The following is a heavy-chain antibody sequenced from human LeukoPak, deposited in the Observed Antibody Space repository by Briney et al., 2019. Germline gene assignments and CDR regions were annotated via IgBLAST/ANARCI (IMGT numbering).Heavy chain of an antibody. J-gene: IGHJ6*03. CDR2: IYYSGST. CDR1: GGSISSYC. V-gene: IGHV4-59*01. CDR3: ARGGSSWYNYYYYYMDV. D-gene: IGHD6-13*01. Sequence: SETLSLTCTVSGGSISSYCWSWIRQPPGKGLEWIGYIYYSGSTNYNPSLKSRVTISVDTSKNQFSLKLSSVTAADTAVYYCARGGSSWYNYYYYYMDVWGKGTTVTVSS.